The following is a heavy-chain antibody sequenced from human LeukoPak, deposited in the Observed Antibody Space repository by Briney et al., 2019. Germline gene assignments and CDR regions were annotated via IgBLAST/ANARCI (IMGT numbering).Heavy chain of an antibody. CDR3: ARELTIFTTFNYFDY. J-gene: IGHJ4*02. CDR1: GGSISSGGYY. CDR2: IYHSGST. D-gene: IGHD3-3*01. V-gene: IGHV4-30-2*01. Sequence: SQTLSLTCTVSGGSISSGGYYWSWIRQPPGTGLEWIGYIYHSGSTYYNPSLKSRVTISVDRSKNQFSLKLSSVTAADTAVYYCARELTIFTTFNYFDYWGQGTLVTVSS.